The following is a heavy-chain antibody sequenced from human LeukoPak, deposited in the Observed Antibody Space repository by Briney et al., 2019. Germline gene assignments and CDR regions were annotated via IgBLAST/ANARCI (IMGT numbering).Heavy chain of an antibody. CDR1: GFTFSNYG. CDR3: AKPLG. J-gene: IGHJ4*02. V-gene: IGHV3-30*18. Sequence: GGSLRLSCAASGFTFSNYGIHWVRQAPGKGLEWVAVISHDGRSEFYADSVKGRFTISRDSSKNTLYLQMNSLRAEDTAVYYCAKPLGWGQGNLVTVSS. D-gene: IGHD3-3*01. CDR2: ISHDGRSE.